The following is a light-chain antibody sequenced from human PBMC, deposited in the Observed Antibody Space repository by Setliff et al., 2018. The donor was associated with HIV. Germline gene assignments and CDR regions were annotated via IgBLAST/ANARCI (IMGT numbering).Light chain of an antibody. Sequence: QSVLTQPPSVSGAPGQRVTISCTGSSSSIGAGYDVHWYQQLPGTAPKLLIYGNNNRPSGVPDQFSGSKSGTSATLAITGLQAEDEADYYCQSYDSSLSGSVFGGGTQLTVL. CDR3: QSYDSSLSGSV. V-gene: IGLV1-40*01. J-gene: IGLJ2*01. CDR1: SSSIGAGYD. CDR2: GNN.